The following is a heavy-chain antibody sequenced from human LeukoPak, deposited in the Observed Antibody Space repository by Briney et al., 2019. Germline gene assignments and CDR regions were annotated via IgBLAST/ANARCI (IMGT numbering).Heavy chain of an antibody. Sequence: SETLSLTCTVSGDSISSYYWSWIRQPPGKGLEWIGYIYYSGSTNYNPSLKSRVTISVDTSKNQFSLKLSSVTAADTAVYYCARCLAYYDSSGYYPDAFDIWGQGTMVTVSS. CDR3: ARCLAYYDSSGYYPDAFDI. CDR2: IYYSGST. V-gene: IGHV4-59*01. J-gene: IGHJ3*02. CDR1: GDSISSYY. D-gene: IGHD3-22*01.